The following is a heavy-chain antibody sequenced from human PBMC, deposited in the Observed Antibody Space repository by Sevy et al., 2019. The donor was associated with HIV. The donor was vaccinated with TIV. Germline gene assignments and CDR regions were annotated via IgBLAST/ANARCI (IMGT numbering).Heavy chain of an antibody. D-gene: IGHD1-26*01. Sequence: ASVKVSCKTSVYRFISYGISWVRQAPGQGLEWMGWISIFNGDTNPEPKLQGRVTMTTDTTTSTGYMELRSLRSDDTAVYYCARAPSGSQGPGQYFHYWGQGTLVTVSS. CDR2: ISIFNGDT. J-gene: IGHJ1*01. CDR3: ARAPSGSQGPGQYFHY. CDR1: VYRFISYG. V-gene: IGHV1-18*01.